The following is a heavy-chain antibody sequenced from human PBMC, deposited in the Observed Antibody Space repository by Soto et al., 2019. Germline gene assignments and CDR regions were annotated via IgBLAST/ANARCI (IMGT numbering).Heavy chain of an antibody. Sequence: QVQLQQWGAGLLKPSETLSLTCAVYGGSFSGYYWSWIRQPPGKGLEWIGEINHSGSTNYNPSLKSRVTISVDTAKNQFSLQLSSVTAADTAVYYCARLTMVRGVMSWYMDVWGKGTTVTVSS. CDR1: GGSFSGYY. CDR2: INHSGST. D-gene: IGHD3-10*01. J-gene: IGHJ6*03. V-gene: IGHV4-34*01. CDR3: ARLTMVRGVMSWYMDV.